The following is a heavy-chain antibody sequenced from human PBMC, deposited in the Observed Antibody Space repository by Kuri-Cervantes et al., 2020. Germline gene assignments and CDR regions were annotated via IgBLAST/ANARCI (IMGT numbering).Heavy chain of an antibody. J-gene: IGHJ6*02. V-gene: IGHV3-30-3*01. Sequence: GESLKISCAASGFTFSSYAMHWVRQAPGKGLEWVAVISYAGSNKYYADSVKGRFTISRDNSKNTLYLQMNSLRAEDTAVYYCARDSGSYSTYGMDVWGQGTTVTVSS. CDR3: ARDSGSYSTYGMDV. CDR2: ISYAGSNK. D-gene: IGHD1-26*01. CDR1: GFTFSSYA.